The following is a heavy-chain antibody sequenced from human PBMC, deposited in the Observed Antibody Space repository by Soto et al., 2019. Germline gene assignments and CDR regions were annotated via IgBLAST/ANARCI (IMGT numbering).Heavy chain of an antibody. CDR1: GGSMNNYY. Sequence: SETLSLTCTVSGGSMNNYYWSWIRQAPGKGPQYIGYISYMGTTNYNPSLKSRVTISVDTSKNQFSLKLTSVTAADTALYYCTKSGGGCVNSGYYGGDYDSWGRGTLVTVSS. CDR2: ISYMGTT. J-gene: IGHJ4*02. CDR3: TKSGGGCVNSGYYGGDYDS. V-gene: IGHV4-59*01. D-gene: IGHD3-22*01.